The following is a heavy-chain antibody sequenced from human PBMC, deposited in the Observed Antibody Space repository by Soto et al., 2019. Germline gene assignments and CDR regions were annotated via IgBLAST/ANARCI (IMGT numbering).Heavy chain of an antibody. J-gene: IGHJ4*02. CDR1: GYIFTSYE. Sequence: QVQLVQSGAEVKKPGASVKVSCKASGYIFTSYEINWVRQATGQGLEWMGWMNPKSGNTGYAQKFPGRVTMTRNTYIRTAYMELSSVRSEDTDVYYCASYTVTTSIFWGQGNLVTVSS. CDR2: MNPKSGNT. V-gene: IGHV1-8*01. CDR3: ASYTVTTSIF. D-gene: IGHD4-17*01.